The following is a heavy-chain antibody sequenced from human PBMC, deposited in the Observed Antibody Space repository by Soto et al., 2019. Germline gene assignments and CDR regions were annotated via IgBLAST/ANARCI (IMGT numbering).Heavy chain of an antibody. CDR1: GFTFSSYA. CDR3: AKAYSMTIFGVVIETPGDGFDI. D-gene: IGHD3-3*01. Sequence: EVQLLESGGGLVQPGGSLRLSCAASGFTFSSYAMSWVRQAPGKGLEWVSSIGGSGGSTNYADSVKGRFTISRDNSKNTLYLRMNSLRVEDTAVYYCAKAYSMTIFGVVIETPGDGFDIWGQGTMVTVSS. CDR2: IGGSGGST. J-gene: IGHJ3*02. V-gene: IGHV3-23*01.